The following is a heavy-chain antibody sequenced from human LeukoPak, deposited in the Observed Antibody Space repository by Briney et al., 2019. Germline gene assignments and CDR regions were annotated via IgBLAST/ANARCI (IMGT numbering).Heavy chain of an antibody. CDR3: ARDSPARWLQLLSLGY. D-gene: IGHD5-24*01. J-gene: IGHJ4*02. CDR2: INWNGGST. CDR1: GFTFDDYG. Sequence: PGGSLRLSCAASGFTFDDYGLSWVRQAPGKGLEWVSGINWNGGSTGYADSVKGRFTISRDNAKNSLYLQMNSLRAEDTAVYYCARDSPARWLQLLSLGYWGQGTLVTVSS. V-gene: IGHV3-20*04.